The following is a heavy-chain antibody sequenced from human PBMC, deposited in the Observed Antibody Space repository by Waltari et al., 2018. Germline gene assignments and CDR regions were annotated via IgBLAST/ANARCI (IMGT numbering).Heavy chain of an antibody. Sequence: QVQLVQSGAEVKKPGASVKVSCKASGYTFTGDYMHWGRQAPGQGLKWMGWINPNSGGTNDAQKFQGRVTMTRDTSISTAYMELSRLRSDDTAVYYCARLPRRGTTPLWGRGTLVTVSS. CDR3: ARLPRRGTTPL. CDR2: INPNSGGT. V-gene: IGHV1-2*02. D-gene: IGHD1-7*01. J-gene: IGHJ2*01. CDR1: GYTFTGDY.